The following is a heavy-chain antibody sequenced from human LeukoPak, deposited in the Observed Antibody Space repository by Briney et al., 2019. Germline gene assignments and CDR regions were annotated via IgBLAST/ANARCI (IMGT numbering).Heavy chain of an antibody. V-gene: IGHV3-20*01. J-gene: IGHJ4*02. CDR1: GFTFDDYG. Sequence: GGSLRLSCAASGFTFDDYGMSWVRQAPGKGLEWVSGIDWNGGSTGYADSVKGRFTISRDNAKNSLYLQMNSLRAEDTALYHCARSGSYGLQYFDYWGQGTLVTVSS. D-gene: IGHD1-26*01. CDR2: IDWNGGST. CDR3: ARSGSYGLQYFDY.